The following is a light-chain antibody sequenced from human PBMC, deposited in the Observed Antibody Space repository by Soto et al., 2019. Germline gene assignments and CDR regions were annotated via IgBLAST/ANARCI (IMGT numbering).Light chain of an antibody. CDR3: SSYAASNNLGV. J-gene: IGLJ2*01. CDR1: SSDVGGYNY. V-gene: IGLV2-8*01. Sequence: QSALTQPPSASGSPGQSVTISCIGTSSDVGGYNYVSWYQQHPGKAPKLMIYEVSKRPSGVPDRFSGSKSGNTASLPVSGLQAEDEADYYCSSYAASNNLGVFGGGTKRTVL. CDR2: EVS.